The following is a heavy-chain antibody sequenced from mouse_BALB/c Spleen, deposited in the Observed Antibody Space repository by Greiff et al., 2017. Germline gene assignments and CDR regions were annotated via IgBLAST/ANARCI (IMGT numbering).Heavy chain of an antibody. CDR2: IDPENGDT. J-gene: IGHJ2*01. Sequence: VQLQQSGAELVRSGASVKLSCTASGFNIKDYYMHLVKQRPEQGLEWIGWIDPENGDTEYAPKFQGKATMTADTSSNTAYLQLSSLTSEDTAVYYCNAGGPDYWGQGTTLTVSS. CDR3: NAGGPDY. V-gene: IGHV14-4*02. CDR1: GFNIKDYY.